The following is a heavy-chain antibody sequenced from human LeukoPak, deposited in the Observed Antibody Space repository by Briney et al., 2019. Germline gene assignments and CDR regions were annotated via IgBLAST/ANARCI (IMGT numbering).Heavy chain of an antibody. CDR2: ISGSGSST. Sequence: GGSLRLSCAASGFTFSNYAMTWVRQAPGKGLEWVSGISGSGSSTYYADSVKGRFTLSRDYPKNTLYPQMNSLRAEDTAVYFCAKYSGSYYYPPNWDSWGQGTLVTVSS. V-gene: IGHV3-23*01. J-gene: IGHJ4*02. D-gene: IGHD1-26*01. CDR1: GFTFSNYA. CDR3: AKYSGSYYYPPNWDS.